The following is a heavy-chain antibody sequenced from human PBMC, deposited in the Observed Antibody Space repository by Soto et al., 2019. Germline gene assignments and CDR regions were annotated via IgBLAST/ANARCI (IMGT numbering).Heavy chain of an antibody. V-gene: IGHV4-34*01. D-gene: IGHD5-18*01. CDR2: INHSGST. CDR3: ARETWIQLWSNLYSYYGMDV. J-gene: IGHJ6*02. Sequence: SETLSLTCAVYGGSFSGYYWSWIRQPPGKGLEWIGEINHSGSTNYNPSLKSRVTISVDTSKNQFSLKLSSVTAADTAVYYCARETWIQLWSNLYSYYGMDVWGQGTTVTVSS. CDR1: GGSFSGYY.